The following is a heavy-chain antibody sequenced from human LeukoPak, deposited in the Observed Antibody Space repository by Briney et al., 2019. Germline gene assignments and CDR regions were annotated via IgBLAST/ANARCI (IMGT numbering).Heavy chain of an antibody. J-gene: IGHJ1*01. CDR3: ARGSYSGGWYEVHFQQ. V-gene: IGHV1-69*13. D-gene: IGHD6-19*01. CDR1: GGTFSSYA. CDR2: IIPIFGTA. Sequence: ASVKVSCKASGGTFSSYAISWVRQAPGQGLEWMGGIIPIFGTANYAQKFQGRVTITADESTSTAYMELSSLRSEDTAVYYCARGSYSGGWYEVHFQQWGQGTLVTVSS.